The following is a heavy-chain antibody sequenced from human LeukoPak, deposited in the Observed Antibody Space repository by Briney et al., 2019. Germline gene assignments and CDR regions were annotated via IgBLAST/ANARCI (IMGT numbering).Heavy chain of an antibody. CDR1: GFTVSSNY. CDR3: ARLNSNWPPNFFDY. D-gene: IGHD6-13*01. CDR2: IYSGGST. Sequence: GGSLRLSCVASGFTVSSNYMSWVRQAPGKGLEWVSVIYSGGSTYYADSVRGRFTISRDNSKNTLYLQMNSLRAEDAAVYYCARLNSNWPPNFFDYWGQGTLVTVSS. V-gene: IGHV3-66*01. J-gene: IGHJ4*02.